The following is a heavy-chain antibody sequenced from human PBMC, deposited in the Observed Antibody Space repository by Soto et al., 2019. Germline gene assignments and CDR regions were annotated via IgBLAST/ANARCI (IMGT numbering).Heavy chain of an antibody. V-gene: IGHV4-39*01. D-gene: IGHD3-10*01. CDR1: GGSISSSSYY. Sequence: SETLSLTCTVSGGSISSSSYYWGWIRQPPGKGLEWIGSIYYSGSTYYNPSLKSRVTISVDTSKNQFSLKLSSVTAADTAVYYCAVRGVISDYWGQGTLVTVS. J-gene: IGHJ4*02. CDR2: IYYSGST. CDR3: AVRGVISDY.